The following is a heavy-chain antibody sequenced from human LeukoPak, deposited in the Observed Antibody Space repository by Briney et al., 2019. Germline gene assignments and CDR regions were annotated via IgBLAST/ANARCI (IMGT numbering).Heavy chain of an antibody. CDR1: GFTFSSYA. J-gene: IGHJ4*02. Sequence: GGSLRLSCAASGFTFSSYAMSWVRQAPGKGLEWVSAISGSGGSTYYADSVKGRFTISRDNSKNTLYLQMNSLRAEDTAVYYCAKDGGYSYDYFSGRVGFDYWGQGTLVTVSS. CDR2: ISGSGGST. CDR3: AKDGGYSYDYFSGRVGFDY. V-gene: IGHV3-23*01. D-gene: IGHD5-18*01.